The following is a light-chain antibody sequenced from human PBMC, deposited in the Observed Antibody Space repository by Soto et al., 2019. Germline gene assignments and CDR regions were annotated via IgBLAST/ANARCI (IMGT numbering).Light chain of an antibody. V-gene: IGKV1-12*01. CDR3: QQANNLPFT. J-gene: IGKJ5*01. Sequence: DIQMTQSPSTLSASVGDRVTITCRASQSISSWLAWYQQKPGKAPKLLIYAASSLQSGVPSRFSGSGSGTDFTLTITNVQPEDCAIYYCQQANNLPFTFGQGTRLEI. CDR1: QSISSW. CDR2: AAS.